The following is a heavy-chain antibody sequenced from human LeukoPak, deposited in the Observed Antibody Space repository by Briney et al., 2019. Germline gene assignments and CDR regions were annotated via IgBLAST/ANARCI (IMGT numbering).Heavy chain of an antibody. J-gene: IGHJ5*02. V-gene: IGHV1-18*01. CDR2: ISNYNGNT. D-gene: IGHD1-26*01. CDR1: GYTFLSYG. CDR3: ARDLAWGADLMGPTDDWLDP. Sequence: GASVRVSCKASGYTFLSYGFSWVRRAPGQGLEWMGWISNYNGNTNYAPNFHGRLTMTIDTSRTTSYMELRSLRSDDTAVYYCARDLAWGADLMGPTDDWLDPWGQGTLVTVSS.